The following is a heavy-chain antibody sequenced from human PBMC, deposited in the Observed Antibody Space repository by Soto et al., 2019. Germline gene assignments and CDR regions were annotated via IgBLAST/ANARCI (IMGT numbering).Heavy chain of an antibody. Sequence: PGGSLRLSCAASGFTFSSYAMSWVRQAPGKGLEWVSAISGSGGSTYYADSVKGRFTISRDNSKNTLYLQMNSLRAEDTAVYYCAKVGYCGGDCYYGMDVWGQGTTVTVSS. D-gene: IGHD2-21*01. CDR2: ISGSGGST. CDR3: AKVGYCGGDCYYGMDV. V-gene: IGHV3-23*01. CDR1: GFTFSSYA. J-gene: IGHJ6*02.